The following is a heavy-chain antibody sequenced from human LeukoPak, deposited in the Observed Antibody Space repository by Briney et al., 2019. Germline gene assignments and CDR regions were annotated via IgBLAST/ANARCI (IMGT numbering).Heavy chain of an antibody. D-gene: IGHD3-10*01. J-gene: IGHJ4*02. CDR2: INHSGST. Sequence: PSETLSLTCGVYGGSFSGYYWSWIRQPPGKGLERIGEINHSGSTNYNPSLKSRVTISVDTSKNQFSLKLNSVTAADTAVYYCTRAKRIIMVRGVITRYFDYWGQGTLVTVSS. CDR3: TRAKRIIMVRGVITRYFDY. V-gene: IGHV4-34*01. CDR1: GGSFSGYY.